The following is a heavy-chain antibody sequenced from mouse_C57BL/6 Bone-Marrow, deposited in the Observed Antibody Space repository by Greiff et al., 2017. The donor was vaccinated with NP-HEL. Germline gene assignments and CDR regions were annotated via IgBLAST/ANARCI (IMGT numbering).Heavy chain of an antibody. CDR2: ISSGGSYT. D-gene: IGHD1-1*01. CDR1: GFTFSSYG. Sequence: EVQRVESGGDLVKPGGSLKLSCAASGFTFSSYGMSWVRQTPDKRLEWVATISSGGSYTYYPDSVKGRFTISRDNAKNTLYLQMSSLKSEDTAMYYCATYGSSWYLDVWGTGTTVTVSS. J-gene: IGHJ1*03. CDR3: ATYGSSWYLDV. V-gene: IGHV5-6*01.